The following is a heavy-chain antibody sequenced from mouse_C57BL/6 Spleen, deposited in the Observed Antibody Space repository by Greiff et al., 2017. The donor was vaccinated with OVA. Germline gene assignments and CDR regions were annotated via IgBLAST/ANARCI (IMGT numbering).Heavy chain of an antibody. J-gene: IGHJ1*03. V-gene: IGHV5-6*02. CDR2: ISSGGSYT. CDR3: ARRSMVTTGYFDV. CDR1: GFTFSSYG. D-gene: IGHD2-2*01. Sequence: EVKLMESGGDLVKPGGSLKLSCAASGFTFSSYGMSWVRQTPDKRLEWVATISSGGSYTYYPDSVKGRFTISRDNAKNTLYLQMSSLKSEDTAMDYCARRSMVTTGYFDVWGTGTTVTVSS.